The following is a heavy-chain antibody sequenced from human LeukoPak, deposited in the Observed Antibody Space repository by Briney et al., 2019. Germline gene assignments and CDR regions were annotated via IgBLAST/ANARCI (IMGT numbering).Heavy chain of an antibody. CDR3: ARGIEQWLVTDAFDI. V-gene: IGHV4-38-2*01. J-gene: IGHJ3*02. Sequence: PSETLSRTCAVSGYSISSGYYWVWIRQPPGKGLEWIGTIYHTGSTYYNPSLKSRVTISVDTSKNQFSLKLSSVTAADTAVYYCARGIEQWLVTDAFDIWGQGTMVTVSS. CDR1: GYSISSGYY. CDR2: IYHTGST. D-gene: IGHD6-19*01.